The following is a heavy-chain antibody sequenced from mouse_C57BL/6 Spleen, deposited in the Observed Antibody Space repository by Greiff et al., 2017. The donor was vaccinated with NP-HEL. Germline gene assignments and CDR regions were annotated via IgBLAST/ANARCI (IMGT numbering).Heavy chain of an antibody. CDR1: GFTFSSYA. CDR3: TRVVGGYYFDY. CDR2: ISSGGDYI. D-gene: IGHD1-1*01. Sequence: EVKVVESGEGLVKPGGSLKLSCAASGFTFSSYAMSWVRQTPEKRLEWVAYISSGGDYIYYADTVKGRFTISRDNARNTLYLQMSSLKSEDTAMYYCTRVVGGYYFDYWGQGTTLTVSS. V-gene: IGHV5-9-1*02. J-gene: IGHJ2*01.